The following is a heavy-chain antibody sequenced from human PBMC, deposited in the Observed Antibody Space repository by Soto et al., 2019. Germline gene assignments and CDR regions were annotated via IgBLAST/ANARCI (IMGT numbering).Heavy chain of an antibody. CDR2: VNHGGSET. D-gene: IGHD2-15*01. CDR3: ARDRGFYTGGCCYSIFDL. V-gene: IGHV3-7*01. CDR1: GFTFSDYW. J-gene: IGHJ2*01. Sequence: GGSLRLSCAASGFTFSDYWFHWVRQAPGKGLEWVASVNHGGSETHYVDSVRGRFIISRDNAKNSLWLQMDSLRVEDTAFYYCARDRGFYTGGCCYSIFDLWGRGSLVTVSS.